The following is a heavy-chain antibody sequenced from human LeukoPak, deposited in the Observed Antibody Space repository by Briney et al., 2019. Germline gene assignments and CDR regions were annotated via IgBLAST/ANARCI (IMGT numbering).Heavy chain of an antibody. D-gene: IGHD6-13*01. CDR1: GGSISSYY. CDR2: IYYSGST. V-gene: IGHV4-59*01. CDR3: ASIAGVSEYFQH. J-gene: IGHJ1*01. Sequence: SETLSLTCTVSGGSISSYYWSWIRQPPGKGLEWIGYIYYSGSTNYNPSLKSRVTISVDTSKNQFSLKLTSVTAADTAVYYCASIAGVSEYFQHWGQGTLVTVSS.